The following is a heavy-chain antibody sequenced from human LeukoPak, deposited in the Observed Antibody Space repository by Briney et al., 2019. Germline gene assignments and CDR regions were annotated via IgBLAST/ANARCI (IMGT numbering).Heavy chain of an antibody. D-gene: IGHD2-15*01. CDR2: MSSSDDGR. J-gene: IGHJ4*02. CDR1: GFTFSSYA. Sequence: GSLGLSCAASGFTFSSYAMGWVRQAPGKGLEWVSAMSSSDDGRYYAASVRGRFTISRDTSRSTLYLQMNSLRAEDAAVYYCAKAPVTSCRGAFCYPFDYWGQGTLVTVSS. V-gene: IGHV3-23*01. CDR3: AKAPVTSCRGAFCYPFDY.